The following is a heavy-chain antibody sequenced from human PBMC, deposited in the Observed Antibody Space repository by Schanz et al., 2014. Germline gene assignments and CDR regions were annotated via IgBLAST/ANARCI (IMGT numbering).Heavy chain of an antibody. V-gene: IGHV3-48*01. CDR2: IGNGGVTI. J-gene: IGHJ4*02. CDR3: ARGGSGSHYRLDY. Sequence: EVQLVESGGGLVQPGGSLRLSCAASGFTFSSYAMSWVRQAPGRGLEWVSYIGNGGVTIYYADSVKGRFTISRDNSKTTVYLQMNSLRAEDTGLYFCARGGSGSHYRLDYWGQGTLVTVSS. CDR1: GFTFSSYA. D-gene: IGHD1-26*01.